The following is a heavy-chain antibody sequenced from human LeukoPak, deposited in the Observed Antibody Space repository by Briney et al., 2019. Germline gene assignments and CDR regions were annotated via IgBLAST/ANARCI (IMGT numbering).Heavy chain of an antibody. J-gene: IGHJ6*03. V-gene: IGHV4-34*01. CDR1: GGSFSGYY. CDR3: ARGATGIAARYYYYYMDV. D-gene: IGHD6-6*01. Sequence: SETLSLTCAVYGGSFSGYYWSWIRQPPGKGLECIGEINHSGSTNYNPSLKSRVTISVDTSNNQFSLKLNSVTAADTAVYYCARGATGIAARYYYYYMDVWGKGTTVTVSS. CDR2: INHSGST.